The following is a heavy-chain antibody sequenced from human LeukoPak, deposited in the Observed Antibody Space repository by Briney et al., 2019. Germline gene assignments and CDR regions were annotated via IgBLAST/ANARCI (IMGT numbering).Heavy chain of an antibody. CDR2: ISAYNGNT. D-gene: IGHD3-22*01. CDR3: AREGDYDSSGYYSVDY. Sequence: ASVKVSCKASGYTFTSYGISWVRQAPGQGLEWMGWISAYNGNTNYAQKLQGRVTMTTDTSTSTAYMELRSLRSDDTAVYYCAREGDYDSSGYYSVDYWGQGTLVTVSS. V-gene: IGHV1-18*01. CDR1: GYTFTSYG. J-gene: IGHJ4*02.